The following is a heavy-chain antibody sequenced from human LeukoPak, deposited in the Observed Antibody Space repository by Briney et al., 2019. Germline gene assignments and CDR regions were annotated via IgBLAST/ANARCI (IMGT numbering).Heavy chain of an antibody. Sequence: GGSLRLSCAASGFTFSSYAMHWVRQAPGKGLEWVAVISYDGSNKYYADSVKGRFTISRDNSKNTLYLQMNSLRAEDTAVYHCARTRYYGSGRAPFDYWGQGTLVTVSS. J-gene: IGHJ4*02. CDR3: ARTRYYGSGRAPFDY. D-gene: IGHD3-10*01. CDR1: GFTFSSYA. CDR2: ISYDGSNK. V-gene: IGHV3-30-3*01.